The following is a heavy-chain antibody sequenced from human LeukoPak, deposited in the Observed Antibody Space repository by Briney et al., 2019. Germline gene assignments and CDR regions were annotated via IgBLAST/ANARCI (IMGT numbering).Heavy chain of an antibody. Sequence: SETLSLTCAVSGGSISRSNWWSWVRQSPGKGLEWIGEIYDNGSTNYNPSLKSRVTISVDKSKNQFSLKLSSVTAADTAVYYCARVVLGISAAGTTLDWFDPWGQGTLVTVSS. CDR3: ARVVLGISAAGTTLDWFDP. CDR1: GGSISRSNW. CDR2: IYDNGST. D-gene: IGHD6-13*01. J-gene: IGHJ5*02. V-gene: IGHV4-4*02.